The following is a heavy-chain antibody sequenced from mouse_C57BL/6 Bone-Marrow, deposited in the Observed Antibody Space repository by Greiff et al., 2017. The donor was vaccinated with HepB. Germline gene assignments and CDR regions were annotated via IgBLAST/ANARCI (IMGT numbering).Heavy chain of an antibody. CDR2: IYPGSGST. CDR1: GYTFTSYW. J-gene: IGHJ3*01. CDR3: ARAHYGSRSWFAY. D-gene: IGHD1-1*01. V-gene: IGHV1-55*01. Sequence: QVHVKQPGAELVKPGASVKMSCKASGYTFTSYWITWVKQRPGQGLEWIGDIYPGSGSTNYNEKFKSKATLTVDTSSSTAYMQLSSLTSEDSAVYYCARAHYGSRSWFAYWGQGTLVTVSA.